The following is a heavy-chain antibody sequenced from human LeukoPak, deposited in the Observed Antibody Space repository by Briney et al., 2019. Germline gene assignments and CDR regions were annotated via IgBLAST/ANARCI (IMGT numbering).Heavy chain of an antibody. J-gene: IGHJ6*02. CDR2: INHSGST. V-gene: IGHV4-34*01. Sequence: SETLSLTCAVYGGSFSGYYWSWIRQPPGKGLEWIGEINHSGSTNYNPSLKSRVTISVDTSKNQFSLKLSSVTAADTAVYYCARGVTMVRGVIIYYYGMDVWGQGTTVTVSS. D-gene: IGHD3-10*01. CDR3: ARGVTMVRGVIIYYYGMDV. CDR1: GGSFSGYY.